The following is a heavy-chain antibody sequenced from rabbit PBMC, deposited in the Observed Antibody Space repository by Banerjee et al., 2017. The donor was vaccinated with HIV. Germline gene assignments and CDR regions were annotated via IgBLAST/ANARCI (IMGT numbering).Heavy chain of an antibody. D-gene: IGHD6-1*01. CDR2: IANGDGST. J-gene: IGHJ4*01. CDR1: GFDFSSNA. CDR3: VREAGYGGYGDGNL. Sequence: QEQLVESGGGLVQPEGSLTLTCKASGFDFSSNAMCWVRQAPGKGPEWIACIANGDGSTYYASWVNGRFTISRSISLNTVTLQLNSLTAADTATYFCVREAGYGGYGDGNLWGPGTLVTVS. V-gene: IGHV1S47*01.